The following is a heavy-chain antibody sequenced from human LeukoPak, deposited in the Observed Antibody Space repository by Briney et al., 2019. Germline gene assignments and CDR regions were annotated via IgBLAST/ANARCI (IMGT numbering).Heavy chain of an antibody. D-gene: IGHD6-13*01. CDR3: ARPLDSSNNYFDY. V-gene: IGHV3-7*01. J-gene: IGHJ4*02. CDR1: GLNFSSRW. Sequence: GGSLRLSCAASGLNFSSRWMNWVRQAPGQGLEWVASIKEDGSEKHYVDSVKGRFTISRDNGKNSLYLQMNSLRAEDTAVYYCARPLDSSNNYFDYWGQGTLVTVSA. CDR2: IKEDGSEK.